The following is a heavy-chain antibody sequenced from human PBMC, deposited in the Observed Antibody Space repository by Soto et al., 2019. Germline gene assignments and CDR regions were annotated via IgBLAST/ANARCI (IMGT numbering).Heavy chain of an antibody. CDR2: ISAYNGNT. Sequence: GASVKVSCKASGYTFTSYGISWVRQAPGQGLEWMGWISAYNGNTNYAQKLQGGVTMTTDTSTSTAYMELRSLRSDDTAVYYCAKLYYYDSSGYPLDYGMDVWGQGTTVTVS. D-gene: IGHD3-22*01. V-gene: IGHV1-18*01. CDR3: AKLYYYDSSGYPLDYGMDV. J-gene: IGHJ6*02. CDR1: GYTFTSYG.